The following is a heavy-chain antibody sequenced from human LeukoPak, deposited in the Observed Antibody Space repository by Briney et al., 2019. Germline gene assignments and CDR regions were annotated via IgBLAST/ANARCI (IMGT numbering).Heavy chain of an antibody. V-gene: IGHV6-1*01. D-gene: IGHD3-22*01. J-gene: IGHJ2*01. CDR1: GDSVSSNSAA. CDR3: ARDRDSSGYFRETPHWYLDL. Sequence: SQTLSLTCAISGDSVSSNSAAWNWIRQSPSRGLEWLGRAYYRSKWYSDYAVSVKSRTTINANTSKNQFSLQLNSVTPEDTAVYYCARDRDSSGYFRETPHWYLDLWGRGTLVTVSS. CDR2: AYYRSKWYS.